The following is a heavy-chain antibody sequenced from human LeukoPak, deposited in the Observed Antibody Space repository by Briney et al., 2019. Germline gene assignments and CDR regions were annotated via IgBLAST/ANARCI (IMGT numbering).Heavy chain of an antibody. V-gene: IGHV4-34*01. CDR2: INHSGST. D-gene: IGHD5-12*01. CDR1: GGSFGGYY. J-gene: IGHJ4*02. Sequence: SETLSLTCAVYGGSFGGYYWSWIRQPPGKGLEWIGEINHSGSTNYNPSLKSRVTISVDTSKNQFSLKLSSVTAADTAVYYCAVGGYSGYDLPGYWGQGTLVTVSS. CDR3: AVGGYSGYDLPGY.